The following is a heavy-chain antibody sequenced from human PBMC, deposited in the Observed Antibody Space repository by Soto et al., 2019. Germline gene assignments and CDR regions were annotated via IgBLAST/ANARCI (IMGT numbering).Heavy chain of an antibody. CDR3: ARDLFWSGSPGGFDY. V-gene: IGHV1-46*01. CDR2: INPSGGST. D-gene: IGHD3-3*01. J-gene: IGHJ4*02. Sequence: ASVKVSCKASGYTFTSYYMHWVRQAPGQGLEWMGIINPSGGSTSYAQKFQGRVTMTRDTSTSTVYMELSSLRSEDTAVYYCARDLFWSGSPGGFDYWGQGTLVTVSS. CDR1: GYTFTSYY.